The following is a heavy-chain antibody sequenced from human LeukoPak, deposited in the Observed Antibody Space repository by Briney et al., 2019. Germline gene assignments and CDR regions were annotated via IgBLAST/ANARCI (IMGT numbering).Heavy chain of an antibody. V-gene: IGHV3-21*01. J-gene: IGHJ4*02. Sequence: PGGSLRLSCAASGFTFSSYSMNWVRQAPGKGLEWVSSITSSSSYIYYADSVKGRFTISRDSAKNSLYLQMNSLRAEDTAVYYCAAYSSFPYFDYWGQGTLVTVSS. CDR2: ITSSSSYI. D-gene: IGHD6-6*01. CDR3: AAYSSFPYFDY. CDR1: GFTFSSYS.